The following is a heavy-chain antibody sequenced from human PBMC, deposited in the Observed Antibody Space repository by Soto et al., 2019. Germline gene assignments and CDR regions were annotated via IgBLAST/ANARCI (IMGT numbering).Heavy chain of an antibody. CDR1: GFTFSSYG. J-gene: IGHJ6*02. CDR3: AKDLNVVAKYYYYGMDV. V-gene: IGHV3-30*18. Sequence: GGSLRLSCAASGFTFSSYGMHWVRQAPGKGLEWVAVISYDGSNKYYADSVKGRFTISRDNSKNTLYLQMNSLRAEDTAVYYCAKDLNVVAKYYYYGMDVWGQGTTVTVSS. CDR2: ISYDGSNK. D-gene: IGHD2-21*01.